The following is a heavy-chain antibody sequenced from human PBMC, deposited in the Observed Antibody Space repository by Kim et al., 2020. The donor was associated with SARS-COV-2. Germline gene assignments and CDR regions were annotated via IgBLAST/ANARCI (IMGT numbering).Heavy chain of an antibody. J-gene: IGHJ5*02. V-gene: IGHV4-39*07. CDR3: ARPLYDRGSNWFDP. D-gene: IGHD2-2*02. Sequence: PSLKSRVTISVDTSKNQFSLKLSSVTAADTAVYYCARPLYDRGSNWFDPWGQGTLVTVSS.